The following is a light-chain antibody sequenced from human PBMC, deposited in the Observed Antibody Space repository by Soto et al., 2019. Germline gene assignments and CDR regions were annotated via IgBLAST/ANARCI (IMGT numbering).Light chain of an antibody. CDR2: LNSDGSH. Sequence: QSVLTQSPSASASLGASVKLTCTLSSGHSDYAIAWHQQQPEKGPRYLMKLNSDGSHIKGDGIPDRFSGSSSGAERYLTISSLQSEDEADYCCQTWGTGIQVFGGGTKLTVL. J-gene: IGLJ2*01. V-gene: IGLV4-69*01. CDR3: QTWGTGIQV. CDR1: SGHSDYA.